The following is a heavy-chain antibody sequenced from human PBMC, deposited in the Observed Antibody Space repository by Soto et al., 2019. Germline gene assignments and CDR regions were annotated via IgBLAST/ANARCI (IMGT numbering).Heavy chain of an antibody. D-gene: IGHD3-10*01. CDR1: GYTFTIYG. Sequence: GAAGKGSCKASGYTFTIYGLSWVRQAPGQGLEWMGWISAFTGHRIYAEKFQGRVTMTSDTSTSTAYMELKSLRSDDTAMYYCAHYSGSYFDYWGQGTQVTVSS. CDR3: AHYSGSYFDY. CDR2: ISAFTGHR. J-gene: IGHJ4*02. V-gene: IGHV1-18*01.